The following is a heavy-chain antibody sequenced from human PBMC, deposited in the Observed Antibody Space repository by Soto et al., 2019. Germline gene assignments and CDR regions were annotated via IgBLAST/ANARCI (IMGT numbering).Heavy chain of an antibody. CDR2: MNPSNGNT. J-gene: IGHJ4*02. CDR3: ARFVRHQLPTIDY. D-gene: IGHD1-26*01. CDR1: GYTFTNYD. Sequence: ASVKVSCKASGYTFTNYDINWVRQATGQGLEWMGWMNPSNGNTGYAQKFQGRVTMTRDTSISTAYMELSSLTSADTAVYYCARFVRHQLPTIDYWGQGALVAVSS. V-gene: IGHV1-8*01.